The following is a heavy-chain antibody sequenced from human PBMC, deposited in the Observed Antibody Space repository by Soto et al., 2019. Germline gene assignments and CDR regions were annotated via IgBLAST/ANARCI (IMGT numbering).Heavy chain of an antibody. J-gene: IGHJ3*02. Sequence: QVQLQESGPGLVKPSQTLSLTCTVSGGSISSGGYYWSWIRQHPGKGLEWIGYIYYSGSTYYNPSLKSRVTISVDTSKNQFSRKLSFVTAADTAVYYCAIARISAQSAFDIWGQGTKVTVSS. V-gene: IGHV4-31*03. CDR1: GGSISSGGYY. D-gene: IGHD6-6*01. CDR3: AIARISAQSAFDI. CDR2: IYYSGST.